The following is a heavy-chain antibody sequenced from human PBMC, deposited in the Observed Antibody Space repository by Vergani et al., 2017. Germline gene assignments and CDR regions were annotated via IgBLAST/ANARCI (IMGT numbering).Heavy chain of an antibody. Sequence: VLLQEPGPGLVKPSETLSLTCTVSGASMSSVGYYWTWIRQSAGKRLEWIGDILGSGTANYNPSFQGRVSMSVATSKNQFSLTLSSVNATDTAVYYCARAQGDYWYFDLWGPGSLVTVSS. CDR2: ILGSGTA. J-gene: IGHJ2*01. CDR3: ARAQGDYWYFDL. D-gene: IGHD2-21*01. V-gene: IGHV4-61*02. CDR1: GASMSSVGYY.